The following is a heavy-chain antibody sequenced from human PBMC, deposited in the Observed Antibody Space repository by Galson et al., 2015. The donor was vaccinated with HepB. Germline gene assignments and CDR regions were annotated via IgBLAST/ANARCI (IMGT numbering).Heavy chain of an antibody. CDR3: ARDSYYGSGRTAPQSYYYYGMDV. J-gene: IGHJ6*02. Sequence: SLRLSCAAFGFTFSSYEMNWVRQAPGKGLEWVSYISSSGSTIYYADSVKGRFTISRDNAKNSLYLQMNSLRAEDTAVYYCARDSYYGSGRTAPQSYYYYGMDVWGQGTTVTVSS. CDR2: ISSSGSTI. V-gene: IGHV3-48*03. D-gene: IGHD3-10*01. CDR1: GFTFSSYE.